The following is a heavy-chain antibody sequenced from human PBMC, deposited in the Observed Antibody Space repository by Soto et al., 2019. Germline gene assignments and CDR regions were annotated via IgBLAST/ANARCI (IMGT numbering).Heavy chain of an antibody. CDR3: ARDERFLEWPADYYYYYMDV. CDR1: GFTFSSYS. CDR2: ISSSSSYI. V-gene: IGHV3-21*01. J-gene: IGHJ6*03. D-gene: IGHD3-3*01. Sequence: GALRLSCAASGFTFSSYSMNWVRQAPGKGLEWVSSISSSSSYIYYADSVKGRFTISRDNAKNSLYLQMNSLRAEDTAVYYCARDERFLEWPADYYYYYMDVWGKGTTVTVSS.